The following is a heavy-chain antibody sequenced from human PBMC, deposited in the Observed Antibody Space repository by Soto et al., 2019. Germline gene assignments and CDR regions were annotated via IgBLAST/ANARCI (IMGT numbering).Heavy chain of an antibody. CDR2: IDYSGST. V-gene: IGHV4-30-4*01. Sequence: QVQLQESGPGLVKPSQTLSLTCTVSGGSISSGDYYWSWIRQPPGKGLEWIGYIDYSGSTYYNPYLKSRVTISVDTSKNQFSLKLSSVTAADTAVYYCATLQGGSGSSASDYYYYGMDVWGQGTTVTVSS. CDR3: ATLQGGSGSSASDYYYYGMDV. CDR1: GGSISSGDYY. J-gene: IGHJ6*02. D-gene: IGHD3-10*01.